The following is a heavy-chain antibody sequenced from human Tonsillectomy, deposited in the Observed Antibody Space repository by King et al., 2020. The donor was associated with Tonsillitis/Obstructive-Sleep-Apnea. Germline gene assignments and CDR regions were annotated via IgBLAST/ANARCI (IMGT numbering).Heavy chain of an antibody. D-gene: IGHD3-3*01. J-gene: IGHJ6*03. V-gene: IGHV3-23*04. Sequence: VQLVESGGGLVQPGGALRLSCAASGFSFNNYAMSWVRQAPGKGLEWGSSFSGSGGYTYYVDSVGGRVTISRDNSKNTLYLQKNTLRAEDAAVYYCAKNGDFDFWNGDYYYYMDVWGKGTTVAVSS. CDR1: GFSFNNYA. CDR3: AKNGDFDFWNGDYYYYMDV. CDR2: FSGSGGYT.